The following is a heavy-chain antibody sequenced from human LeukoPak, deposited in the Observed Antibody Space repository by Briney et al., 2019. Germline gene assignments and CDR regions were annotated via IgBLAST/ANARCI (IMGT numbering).Heavy chain of an antibody. Sequence: QSGGSLRLSCAPSGFTLSDHFMVGVRHAPGKGVEWVGRIINIANNHRTAHTASVKGRLTISRDESKDSLSLQMNSLESEDTAVYYCSRNGDYYSSGSYSYYFDYWGQGTLVTVSS. J-gene: IGHJ4*02. CDR2: IINIANNHRT. CDR1: GFTLSDHF. D-gene: IGHD3-10*01. V-gene: IGHV3-72*01. CDR3: SRNGDYYSSGSYSYYFDY.